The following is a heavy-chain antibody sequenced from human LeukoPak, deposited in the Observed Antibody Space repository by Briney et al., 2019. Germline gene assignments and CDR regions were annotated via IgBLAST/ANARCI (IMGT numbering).Heavy chain of an antibody. CDR1: GGTFSSYA. CDR2: IIPILGIA. J-gene: IGHJ6*02. CDR3: AREHIVVVTATNYYYYGMDV. D-gene: IGHD2-21*02. V-gene: IGHV1-69*04. Sequence: SVKVSCKASGGTFSSYAISWVRQAPGQGLEWMGRIIPILGIANYAQKFQGRVTITADKSTSTAYMELSSLRSEDTAVYYCAREHIVVVTATNYYYYGMDVWGQGTTVTVSS.